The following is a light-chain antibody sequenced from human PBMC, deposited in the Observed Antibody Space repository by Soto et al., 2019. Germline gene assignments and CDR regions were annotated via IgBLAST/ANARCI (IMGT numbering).Light chain of an antibody. J-gene: IGLJ1*01. CDR2: EVS. CDR1: SSDVGVYNY. CDR3: SSYTSTYTLL. V-gene: IGLV2-14*01. Sequence: SVLTQPASVSGSPGQSITISCTGTSSDVGVYNYVSWYQQHPGKAPKLMIFEVSNRPSGVSNRFSGSKSGNTASLTISGLQAEDEADYYCSSYTSTYTLLFGTGNKV.